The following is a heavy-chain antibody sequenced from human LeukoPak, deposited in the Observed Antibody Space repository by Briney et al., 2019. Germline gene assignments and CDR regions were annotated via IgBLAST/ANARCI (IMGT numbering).Heavy chain of an antibody. V-gene: IGHV1-69*15. CDR3: ARAVSVGDTAIVL. Sequence: SVRVSCKASGGTFTSYAISWVRQAPGQGLEWMGRIIPIFGTANYAQKFQGRVTITADESTSTAYMELSSLRSEDTAVYYCARAVSVGDTAIVLWGQGTLVTVSS. CDR2: IIPIFGTA. CDR1: GGTFTSYA. D-gene: IGHD5-18*01. J-gene: IGHJ4*02.